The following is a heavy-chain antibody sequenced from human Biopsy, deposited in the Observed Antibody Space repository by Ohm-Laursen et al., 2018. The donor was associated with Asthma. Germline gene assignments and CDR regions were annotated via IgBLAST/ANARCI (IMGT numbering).Heavy chain of an antibody. CDR1: PGSINDYY. CDR3: VRATSTWSQSGPHYFDH. Sequence: GTLSLTCTVSPGSINDYYWNWIRQFPGKGLEWIGYVHSTGSTRFNPSLKSRLTISVDTSVDQVSLKLTSVTAAGTAEYYCVRATSTWSQSGPHYFDHWGQGTLVTVSS. V-gene: IGHV4-59*01. CDR2: VHSTGST. D-gene: IGHD6-13*01. J-gene: IGHJ4*02.